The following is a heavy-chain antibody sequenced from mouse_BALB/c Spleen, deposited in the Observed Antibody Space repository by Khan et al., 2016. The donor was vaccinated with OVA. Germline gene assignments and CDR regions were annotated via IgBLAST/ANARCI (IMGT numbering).Heavy chain of an antibody. CDR1: GFTFSTYG. CDR2: INSDGGYT. Sequence: EVELVESGGDLVKPGGSLKLSCAASGFTFSTYGMSWVRQAPDKRLEWVATINSDGGYTYYPDTVKGRFTLTRNNAENTLSLQMSSLKSEDTARYYCASHLTESFAYWGQGTLVTVSA. D-gene: IGHD4-1*01. CDR3: ASHLTESFAY. V-gene: IGHV5-6*01. J-gene: IGHJ3*01.